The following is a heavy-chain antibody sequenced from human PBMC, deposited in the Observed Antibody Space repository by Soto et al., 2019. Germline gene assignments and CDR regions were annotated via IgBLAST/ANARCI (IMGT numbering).Heavy chain of an antibody. D-gene: IGHD5-18*01. CDR3: ARGRIQLWYPLDF. J-gene: IGHJ4*02. CDR1: GGSLSSYY. Sequence: SETLSLTCTVSGGSLSSYYWTWIRQPPGKGLECIGYIYYSGSTNYNPSLKSRVTISVDTSKNQFSLKLSSVTAADTAVYYFARGRIQLWYPLDFWGRGSLVTVSA. CDR2: IYYSGST. V-gene: IGHV4-59*01.